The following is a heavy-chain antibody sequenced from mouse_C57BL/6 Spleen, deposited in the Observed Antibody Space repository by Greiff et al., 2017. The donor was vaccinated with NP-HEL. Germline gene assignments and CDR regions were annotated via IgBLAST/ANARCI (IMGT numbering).Heavy chain of an antibody. CDR3: ASYYGSSYDPFAY. CDR1: GYTFTSYW. V-gene: IGHV1-55*01. CDR2: IYPGSGST. Sequence: QVQLQQPGAELVKPGASVKMSCKASGYTFTSYWITWVKQRPGQGLEWIGDIYPGSGSTNYNEKFKSKATLTVDTSSSTAYMQLSSLTSEDSAVYYCASYYGSSYDPFAYWGQGTLVTVSA. D-gene: IGHD1-1*01. J-gene: IGHJ3*01.